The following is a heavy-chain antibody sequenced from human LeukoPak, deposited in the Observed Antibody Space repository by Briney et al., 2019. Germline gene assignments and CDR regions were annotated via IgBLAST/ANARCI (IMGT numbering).Heavy chain of an antibody. CDR2: ISYGGSNK. CDR1: GFTFSSYA. Sequence: GRSLRLSCAASGFTFSSYAMHWVRQAPGKGLEWVAVISYGGSNKYYADSVKGRFTISRDNSKNTLYLQMNSLRAEDTAVYYCARDVGGRRTGTTFDYWGQGTLVTVSS. CDR3: ARDVGGRRTGTTFDY. J-gene: IGHJ4*02. D-gene: IGHD1-7*01. V-gene: IGHV3-30-3*01.